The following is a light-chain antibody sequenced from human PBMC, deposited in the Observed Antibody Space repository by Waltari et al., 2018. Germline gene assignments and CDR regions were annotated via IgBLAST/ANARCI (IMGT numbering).Light chain of an antibody. J-gene: IGKJ5*01. CDR2: WAS. CDR1: QSVLSTSNNKNY. V-gene: IGKV4-1*01. Sequence: DFVMTQSPDSLAVSLGDRATINCKSSQSVLSTSNNKNYLAWFQQKPGQPPKLLFYWASTRESGVPDRFSGSGSGTDFTLTISSLQADDAAVYYCQQYYGDPITFGQGTRLEIK. CDR3: QQYYGDPIT.